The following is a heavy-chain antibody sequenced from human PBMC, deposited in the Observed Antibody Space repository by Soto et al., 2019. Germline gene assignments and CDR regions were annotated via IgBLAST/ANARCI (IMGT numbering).Heavy chain of an antibody. J-gene: IGHJ4*02. CDR1: GFSFTTFE. CDR3: VGGGLPYFDY. V-gene: IGHV3-48*03. CDR2: ISGGGGTM. Sequence: EVQVVESGGGLVQPGGSLRLSCAASGFSFTTFEMNWVRQAPGKGLEWLSYISGGGGTMYYADSVKGRFTISRDNTKNSLFLQMGSLRDEDTGVYFCVGGGLPYFDYWGQGALVTVSS. D-gene: IGHD3-16*01.